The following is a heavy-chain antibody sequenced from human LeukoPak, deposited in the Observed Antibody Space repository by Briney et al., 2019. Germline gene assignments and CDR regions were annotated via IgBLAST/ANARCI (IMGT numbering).Heavy chain of an antibody. CDR2: IKQDGSKK. J-gene: IGHJ4*02. Sequence: GGSLRLSCVASGFPFSSYWMAWVRQAPGKGLEWVANIKQDGSKKSCVDSVKGRFTISRDNAKNSLYLQMNSLRAEDTAIYYCTRVGYIDEGIDYWGQGTLVTVSS. CDR1: GFPFSSYW. V-gene: IGHV3-7*04. CDR3: TRVGYIDEGIDY. D-gene: IGHD5-24*01.